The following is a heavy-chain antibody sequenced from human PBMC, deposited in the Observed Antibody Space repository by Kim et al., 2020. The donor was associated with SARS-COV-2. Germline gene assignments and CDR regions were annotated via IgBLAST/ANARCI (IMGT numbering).Heavy chain of an antibody. Sequence: GGSLRLSCAASGFTFSSYAMHWVRQAPGKGLEWVAVIWYDGSNKYYADSVKGRFTISRDNSKNTLYLQMNSLRAEDTAVYYCAKGIGDWDAFDIWGQGTMVTVSS. V-gene: IGHV3-33*06. D-gene: IGHD2-21*02. CDR2: IWYDGSNK. J-gene: IGHJ3*02. CDR3: AKGIGDWDAFDI. CDR1: GFTFSSYA.